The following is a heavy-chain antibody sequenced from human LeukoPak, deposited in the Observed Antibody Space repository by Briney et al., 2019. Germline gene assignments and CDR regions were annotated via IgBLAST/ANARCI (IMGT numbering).Heavy chain of an antibody. CDR1: GFTFSGYA. J-gene: IGHJ4*02. CDR2: ISGSGGST. CDR3: AKAVNWNCDY. D-gene: IGHD1-20*01. V-gene: IGHV3-23*01. Sequence: PGGSLRLSCAASGFTFSGYAMSWVHQAPGKGLEWVSAISGSGGSTYYADSVKGRFTISRDNSKNTLYLQMNSLRAEDTAVYYCAKAVNWNCDYWGQGTLVTVSS.